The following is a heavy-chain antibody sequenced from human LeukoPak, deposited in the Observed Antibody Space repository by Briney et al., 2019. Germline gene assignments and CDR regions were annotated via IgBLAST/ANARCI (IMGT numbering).Heavy chain of an antibody. D-gene: IGHD6-25*01. CDR1: GHTFSDYY. V-gene: IGHV1-2*02. J-gene: IGHJ4*02. Sequence: ASVKVSCKASGHTFSDYYMHWVRQAPGQGLEWMGCINAKTGGSNYAQKFQGRVTMTRDTSISTAYMELSRLRSDDTAVYCCARVIAAQESFFDYWGQGTLVTVSS. CDR2: INAKTGGS. CDR3: ARVIAAQESFFDY.